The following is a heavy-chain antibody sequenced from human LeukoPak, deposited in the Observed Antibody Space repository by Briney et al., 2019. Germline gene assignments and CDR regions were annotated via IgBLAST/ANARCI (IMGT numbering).Heavy chain of an antibody. J-gene: IGHJ3*02. CDR3: ARVGDDYGDYGGGNDAFDI. CDR2: IYTSGST. D-gene: IGHD4-17*01. V-gene: IGHV4-61*02. Sequence: ASQTLSLTCTVSGGSISSGSYYWSWIRQPAGKGLEWIGRIYTSGSTNYNPSLKSRVTISVATSKNQFSLKLSSVTAADTAVYYCARVGDDYGDYGGGNDAFDIWGQGTMVTVSS. CDR1: GGSISSGSYY.